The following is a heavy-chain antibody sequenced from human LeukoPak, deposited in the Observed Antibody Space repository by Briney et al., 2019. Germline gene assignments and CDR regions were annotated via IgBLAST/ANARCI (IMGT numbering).Heavy chain of an antibody. CDR3: ARDLPFED. CDR2: IYPSSGGT. V-gene: IGHV1-2*06. Sequence: GASVKVSCKAPGYTFTNYHMHWVRQAPGQGLEWMGRIYPSSGGTNYAQKFQGRITLTTDTSINTAYMELSRLRFDDTAVYYCARDLPFEDWGQGTLVTVSS. D-gene: IGHD2/OR15-2a*01. CDR1: GYTFTNYH. J-gene: IGHJ4*02.